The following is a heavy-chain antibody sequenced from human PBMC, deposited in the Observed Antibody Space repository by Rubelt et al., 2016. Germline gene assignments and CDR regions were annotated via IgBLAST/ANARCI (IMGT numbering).Heavy chain of an antibody. CDR2: VIPILGVA. CDR3: ASRYCSTTSCYHFDY. V-gene: IGHV1-69*04. CDR1: GNTISNCA. J-gene: IGHJ4*02. Sequence: QFQLVQSGAEVKKPGSSVQVSCKASGNTISNCAIRWVRQAPGQGLEWMGGVIPILGVANYAQKFQGRVTITADKSTSTAYMELSSLTSEDTAVYYCASRYCSTTSCYHFDYWGQGTLVTVSS. D-gene: IGHD2-2*01.